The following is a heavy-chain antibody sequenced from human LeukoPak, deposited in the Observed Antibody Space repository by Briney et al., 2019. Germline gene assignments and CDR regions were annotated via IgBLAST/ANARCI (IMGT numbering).Heavy chain of an antibody. J-gene: IGHJ4*02. CDR3: ARERWGYSYGGPFDY. D-gene: IGHD5-18*01. CDR1: GGSISSYY. Sequence: SETQSLTCTVSGGSISSYYWSWIRQPPGKGLEWIGYIYYSGSTNYNPSLKSRVTISVDTSKNQFSLKLSSVTAADTAVYYCARERWGYSYGGPFDYWGQGTLVTVSS. CDR2: IYYSGST. V-gene: IGHV4-59*01.